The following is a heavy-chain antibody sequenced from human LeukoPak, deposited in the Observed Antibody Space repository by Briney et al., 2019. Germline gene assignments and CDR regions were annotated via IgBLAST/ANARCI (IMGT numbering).Heavy chain of an antibody. CDR1: GGSISSYY. D-gene: IGHD3-22*01. Sequence: PSETLSLTCTVSGGSISSYYWSWIRQPPGKGLEWIGYIYYSGSTNYNPSLKSRVTISVDTSKNQFSLKLSSVTAADTAVYYCASFPLRRNYYDSSGYHDYWGQGTLVTVSS. CDR3: ASFPLRRNYYDSSGYHDY. J-gene: IGHJ4*02. V-gene: IGHV4-59*01. CDR2: IYYSGST.